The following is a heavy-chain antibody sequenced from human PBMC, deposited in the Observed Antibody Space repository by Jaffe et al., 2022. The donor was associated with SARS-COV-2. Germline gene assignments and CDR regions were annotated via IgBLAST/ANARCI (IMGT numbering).Heavy chain of an antibody. J-gene: IGHJ5*02. Sequence: EVQVVESGGGLVKPGGSLRLSCAASGFTFSSVWMSWVRRAPGKGLEWVGRLITKPGGDTTHYGPSVKGRFTISRDDSKTTLYLQMNSLETEDTAVYYCATHRTEGTFDTWGQGTLVTVSS. CDR3: ATHRTEGTFDT. V-gene: IGHV3-15*01. CDR2: LITKPGGDTT. CDR1: GFTFSSVW.